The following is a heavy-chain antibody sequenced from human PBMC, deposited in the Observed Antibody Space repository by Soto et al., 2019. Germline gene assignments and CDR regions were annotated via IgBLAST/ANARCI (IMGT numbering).Heavy chain of an antibody. J-gene: IGHJ4*02. CDR2: ISAYNGNT. V-gene: IGHV1-18*01. CDR1: GYTFTGYG. CDR3: ASRSSWYRGDFDY. D-gene: IGHD6-13*01. Sequence: ASVKVYCKAAGYTFTGYGIGWVRQAPGQGLEWMGWISAYNGNTNYAQKLQGRVTMTTDTSTSTAYMELRSLRSDDTAVYYCASRSSWYRGDFDYWGQGTLVTVSS.